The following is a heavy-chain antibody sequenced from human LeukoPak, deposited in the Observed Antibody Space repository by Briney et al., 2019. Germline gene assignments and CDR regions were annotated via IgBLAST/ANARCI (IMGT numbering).Heavy chain of an antibody. Sequence: ASVKVSCKASGYTFTGYYMHWVRQAPGQGLEWMGWINPNSGGTSYAQKFRGRVTMTRDTSISTAYMELSRLRSDDTAVYYCARSVYNWNDVNWFDPWGQGTLVTVSS. CDR1: GYTFTGYY. J-gene: IGHJ5*02. D-gene: IGHD1-1*01. V-gene: IGHV1-2*02. CDR3: ARSVYNWNDVNWFDP. CDR2: INPNSGGT.